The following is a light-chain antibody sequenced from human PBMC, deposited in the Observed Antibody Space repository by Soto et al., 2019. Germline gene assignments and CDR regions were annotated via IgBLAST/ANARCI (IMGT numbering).Light chain of an antibody. CDR2: ATS. CDR1: QGISNW. CDR3: QQTNSFPLT. V-gene: IGKV1-12*01. Sequence: EIAMTKSPSSVSASVGDRVTITCRASQGISNWLAWYQQKPGKAPKLLIYATSSMKSGFPSRFAGSGSGTAFTLTISSLQPEDFATYYCQQTNSFPLTFGPGTKVDIK. J-gene: IGKJ3*01.